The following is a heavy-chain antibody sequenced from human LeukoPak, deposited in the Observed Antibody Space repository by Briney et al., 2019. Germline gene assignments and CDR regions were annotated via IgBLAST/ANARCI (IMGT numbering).Heavy chain of an antibody. D-gene: IGHD4-17*01. CDR3: ARDDYGDYFDY. Sequence: SETLSLTCTVSGGSISSSRYYWGWIRQPPGKGLEWIGSLYYRGGTYYNPSLKSRVTISVDTSKNQFSLKLSSVTAADTAVYYCARDDYGDYFDYWGQGTLVTVSS. CDR1: GGSISSSRYY. V-gene: IGHV4-39*07. J-gene: IGHJ4*02. CDR2: LYYRGGT.